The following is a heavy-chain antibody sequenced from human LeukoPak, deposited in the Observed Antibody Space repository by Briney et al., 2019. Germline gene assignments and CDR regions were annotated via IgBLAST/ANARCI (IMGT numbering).Heavy chain of an antibody. CDR1: GGTFSSYA. D-gene: IGHD5-12*01. J-gene: IGHJ4*02. Sequence: SVKVSCKASGGTFSSYAISWVRQAPGQGLEWMGGIIPIFGTANYAQKFQGRVTITADESTSTAYMELSSLRSEDTAVYYCARGYSGYDWPHFDYWGQGTLVTVSS. V-gene: IGHV1-69*13. CDR2: IIPIFGTA. CDR3: ARGYSGYDWPHFDY.